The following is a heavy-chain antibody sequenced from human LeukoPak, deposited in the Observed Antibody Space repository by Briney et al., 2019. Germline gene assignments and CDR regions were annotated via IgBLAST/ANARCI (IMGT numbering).Heavy chain of an antibody. CDR3: ARGGTYLPFGY. J-gene: IGHJ4*02. D-gene: IGHD3-10*01. Sequence: GASVKVSCKASGYTFTSYDINWVRQATGQGLEWMGWMNANSGDTGYAQNFQGRVTMTRNTSISTAYMELSSLRSEGTAIYYCARGGTYLPFGYWGQGTLVTVSS. V-gene: IGHV1-8*01. CDR1: GYTFTSYD. CDR2: MNANSGDT.